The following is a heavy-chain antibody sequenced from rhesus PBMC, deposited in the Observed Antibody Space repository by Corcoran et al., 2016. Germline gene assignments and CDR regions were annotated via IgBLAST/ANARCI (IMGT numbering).Heavy chain of an antibody. V-gene: IGHV2-174*01. CDR2: IYWDDDK. CDR3: ARGGCSGIYCFYYFDY. D-gene: IGHD2-27*01. Sequence: QVTLKESGPALVKPTQTLTLTCTFSGFSLTTSGMGVGWIRQPPGKALEGLALIYWDDDKRYSTSLKSRLTISKDTSKNQVVLTMTNMDPVDTATYYCARGGCSGIYCFYYFDYWGQGVLVTVSS. CDR1: GFSLTTSGMG. J-gene: IGHJ4*01.